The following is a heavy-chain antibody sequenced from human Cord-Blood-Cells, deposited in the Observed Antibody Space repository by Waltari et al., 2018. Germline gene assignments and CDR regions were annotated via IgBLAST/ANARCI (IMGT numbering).Heavy chain of an antibody. CDR3: ARVFGVVITFFDY. V-gene: IGHV4-34*01. J-gene: IGHJ4*02. Sequence: QVQLQQWGAGLLKPSETLSLTCAVYGGSFSGYYWSWIRQPPGKGLEWIGEINHSGSTNDNPSLKSRVTISVDTSKNQFSLKLSSVTAADTAVYYCARVFGVVITFFDYWGQGTLVTVSS. CDR2: INHSGST. D-gene: IGHD3-3*01. CDR1: GGSFSGYY.